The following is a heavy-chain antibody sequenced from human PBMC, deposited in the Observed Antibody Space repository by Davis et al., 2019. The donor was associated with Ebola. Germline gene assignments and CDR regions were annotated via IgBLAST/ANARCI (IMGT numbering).Heavy chain of an antibody. D-gene: IGHD7-27*01. CDR3: AKGALGGIDY. J-gene: IGHJ4*02. V-gene: IGHV3-30*18. CDR2: ISYDGSNK. Sequence: GESLKISCAASEFTFSGYAMSWVRQAPGKGLEWVAVISYDGSNKYYADSVKGRFTISRDNSKNTLYLQMNSLRAEDTAVYYCAKGALGGIDYWGQGTLVTVSS. CDR1: EFTFSGYA.